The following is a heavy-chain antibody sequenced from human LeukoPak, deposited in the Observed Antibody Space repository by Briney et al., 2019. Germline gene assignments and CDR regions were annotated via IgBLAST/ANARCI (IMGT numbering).Heavy chain of an antibody. V-gene: IGHV3-66*01. CDR1: GFTVSSNY. Sequence: GGSLRLSCVASGFTVSSNYMSWVRQAPGKGLEWVSVIYSGGSTYYADSVKGRFTISRDISKNTLFLQMNALRAEDTAVYYCATHSGGYWGQGTLVAVSS. CDR2: IYSGGST. J-gene: IGHJ4*02. D-gene: IGHD3-16*01. CDR3: ATHSGGY.